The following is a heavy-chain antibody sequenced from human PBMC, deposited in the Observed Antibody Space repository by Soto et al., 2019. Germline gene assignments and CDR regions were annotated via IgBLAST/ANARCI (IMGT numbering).Heavy chain of an antibody. J-gene: IGHJ6*02. CDR2: ITSTSSTK. CDR1: GFTFSSHT. V-gene: IGHV3-48*02. Sequence: GGSLRLSCAASGFTFSSHTMNWVRQAPGKGLEWISYITSTSSTKNYAGSVKGRFTISRDNANNSLYLQMNSLRDEDTAVYYCARRITMVRGPYYYYAMDVWGQGTTVTVSS. CDR3: ARRITMVRGPYYYYAMDV. D-gene: IGHD3-10*01.